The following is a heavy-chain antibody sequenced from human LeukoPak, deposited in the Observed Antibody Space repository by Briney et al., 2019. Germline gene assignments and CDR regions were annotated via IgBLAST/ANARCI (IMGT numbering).Heavy chain of an antibody. D-gene: IGHD6-6*01. Sequence: SETLSLTCTVSGGPICTFYWSWIPRPPGKGLEWIAYIHASGPTNYNPSLKSRITITLDTSKNQFSLKLSCVTAADTPVYYCARHGAGIAARAFDNWGQGTLVTVSS. CDR1: GGPICTFY. V-gene: IGHV4-4*09. J-gene: IGHJ4*02. CDR3: ARHGAGIAARAFDN. CDR2: IHASGPT.